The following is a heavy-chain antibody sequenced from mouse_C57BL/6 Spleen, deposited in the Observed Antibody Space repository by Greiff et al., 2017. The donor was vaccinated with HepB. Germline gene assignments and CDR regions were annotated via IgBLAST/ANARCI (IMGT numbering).Heavy chain of an antibody. CDR1: GYAFSSYW. CDR2: IYPGDGDT. CDR3: ARGGTDWYFDV. V-gene: IGHV1-80*01. J-gene: IGHJ1*03. Sequence: VQLQQSGAELVKPGASVKISCKASGYAFSSYWMNWVKQRPGKGLEWIGQIYPGDGDTNYNGKFQGKATLTADKSSSTAYMQLSSLTSEDSAVYFGARGGTDWYFDVWGTGTTVTVSS. D-gene: IGHD1-1*01.